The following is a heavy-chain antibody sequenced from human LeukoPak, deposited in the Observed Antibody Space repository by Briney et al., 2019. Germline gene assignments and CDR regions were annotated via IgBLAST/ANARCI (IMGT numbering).Heavy chain of an antibody. CDR3: ARDSSSWTMYTYDAFDI. CDR1: GFTFSSYG. Sequence: PGGSLRLSCAASGFTFSSYGMHWVRQAPGKGLVWVSRINTDGSSTSYADSVKGRFTISRDNAKNTLYLQMNSLRAEDTAVYYCARDSSSWTMYTYDAFDIWGQGTMVTVSS. D-gene: IGHD6-13*01. J-gene: IGHJ3*02. CDR2: INTDGSST. V-gene: IGHV3-74*01.